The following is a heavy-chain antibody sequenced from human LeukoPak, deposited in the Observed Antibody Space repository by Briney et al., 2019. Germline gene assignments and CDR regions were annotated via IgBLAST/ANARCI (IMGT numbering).Heavy chain of an antibody. CDR1: GGSISSSIYY. V-gene: IGHV4-39*01. D-gene: IGHD3-22*01. J-gene: IGHJ5*02. CDR3: ARQGGYYYDNNWFDP. CDR2: IYYSGST. Sequence: PSETLSLTCTVSGGSISSSIYYWGWIRQPPGKGLEWTGSIYYSGSTYYNPSLKSRVTMSVDTSKNQFSLKLSSVTAADTAVYYCARQGGYYYDNNWFDPWGQGTLVTVSS.